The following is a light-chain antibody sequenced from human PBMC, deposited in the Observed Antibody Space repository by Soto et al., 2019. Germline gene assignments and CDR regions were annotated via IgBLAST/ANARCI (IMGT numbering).Light chain of an antibody. V-gene: IGKV3-20*01. CDR3: QQYGSSPWT. CDR1: QTVSSS. J-gene: IGKJ1*01. Sequence: EIVMTQSPATLSVSPGERATLSCRASQTVSSSLAWYQQKPGQAPRLLIYGASIRATGIPARFSGSGSGTDFSLIINRLDPEDFAVYYCQQYGSSPWTFGQGTKVEIK. CDR2: GAS.